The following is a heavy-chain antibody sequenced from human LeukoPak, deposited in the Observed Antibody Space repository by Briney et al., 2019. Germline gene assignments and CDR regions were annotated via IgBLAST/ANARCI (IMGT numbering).Heavy chain of an antibody. CDR1: GFTFSSYA. J-gene: IGHJ4*02. V-gene: IGHV3-30-3*01. CDR3: ASQSGYSSNYYFDY. D-gene: IGHD5-18*01. CDR2: ISYDGSNK. Sequence: GGSLRLSCAASGFTFSSYAMHWVRQAPGKGLEWVAVISYDGSNKYYADSVKGRITISRDNSKNTLYLQMNSLRAEDTAVYYCASQSGYSSNYYFDYWAREPWSPSPQ.